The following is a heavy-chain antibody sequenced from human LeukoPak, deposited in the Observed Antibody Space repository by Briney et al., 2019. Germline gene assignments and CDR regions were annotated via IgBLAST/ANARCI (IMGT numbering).Heavy chain of an antibody. D-gene: IGHD6-19*01. Sequence: PSETLSLTCTVSGGSISSSSYYWGWIRQPPGKGLEWIGSIYHSGSTYYNPSLKSRVTISVDTSKNQFSLKLSSVTAADTAVYYCARRASGWSQNSPFDPWGQGTLVTVPS. CDR1: GGSISSSSYY. CDR2: IYHSGST. CDR3: ARRASGWSQNSPFDP. V-gene: IGHV4-39*07. J-gene: IGHJ5*02.